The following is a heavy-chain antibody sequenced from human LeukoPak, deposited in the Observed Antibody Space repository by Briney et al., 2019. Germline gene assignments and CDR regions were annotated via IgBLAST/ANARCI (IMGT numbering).Heavy chain of an antibody. Sequence: GASVKVSCKASGYTFTGYFMHWVRQAPGQGLEWMGWINPNSSGTDYAQKFQGRVTMTRDTSISTAYMGLSRLRSDDTAVYYCARAGEIAAAGTLYNWVDPWGQGTLVTVSS. CDR2: INPNSSGT. J-gene: IGHJ5*02. CDR3: ARAGEIAAAGTLYNWVDP. V-gene: IGHV1-2*02. D-gene: IGHD6-13*01. CDR1: GYTFTGYF.